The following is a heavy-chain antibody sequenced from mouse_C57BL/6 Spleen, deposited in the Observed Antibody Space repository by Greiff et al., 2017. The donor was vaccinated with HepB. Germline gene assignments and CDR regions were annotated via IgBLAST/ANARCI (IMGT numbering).Heavy chain of an antibody. Sequence: EVKLVESGGGLVKPGGSLKLSCAASGFTFSDYGMHWVRQAPEKGLEWVAYISSGSSTIYYADTVKGRFTISRDNAKNTLFLQMTSLRSEDTAMYYCARRSIYDGYYGAMDYWGQGTSVTVSS. V-gene: IGHV5-17*01. J-gene: IGHJ4*01. CDR2: ISSGSSTI. CDR1: GFTFSDYG. D-gene: IGHD2-3*01. CDR3: ARRSIYDGYYGAMDY.